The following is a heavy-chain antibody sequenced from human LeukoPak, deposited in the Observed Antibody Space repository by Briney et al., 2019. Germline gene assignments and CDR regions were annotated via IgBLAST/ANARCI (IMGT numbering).Heavy chain of an antibody. CDR1: GFTVSSNY. CDR2: IYSGGST. J-gene: IGHJ4*02. D-gene: IGHD3-10*01. V-gene: IGHV3-66*01. Sequence: PGRSLRLSCAAAGFTVSSNYMSCVRQASGKWLELVSFIYSGGSTYYADSVNGRFTIPRDHSKNTLYLQMNSLRAEDTAVYYCAAITLVRGWVFDYWGQGTLVTVSS. CDR3: AAITLVRGWVFDY.